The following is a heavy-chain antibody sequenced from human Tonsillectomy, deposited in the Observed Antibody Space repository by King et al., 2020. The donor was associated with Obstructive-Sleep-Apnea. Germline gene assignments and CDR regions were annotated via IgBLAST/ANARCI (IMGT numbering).Heavy chain of an antibody. Sequence: VKLVESGGGVVQPGRSLRLSCAASGFTFSSFGMHWVRQAPGKGLEWVAVISYDGSNKYYTDSVKGRFTISRDNSKNTLYLQMNSLRAEDTAVYYCAKDRHGYSLIFDYWGQGTLVTVSS. D-gene: IGHD3-22*01. V-gene: IGHV3-30*18. CDR3: AKDRHGYSLIFDY. J-gene: IGHJ4*02. CDR2: ISYDGSNK. CDR1: GFTFSSFG.